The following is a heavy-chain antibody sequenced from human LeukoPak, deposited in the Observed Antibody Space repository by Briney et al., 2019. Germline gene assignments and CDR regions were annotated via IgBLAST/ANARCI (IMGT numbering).Heavy chain of an antibody. J-gene: IGHJ3*02. Sequence: GGSLRLSCAASGFTFSSHWMSWVRQAPGKGLEWVANIKQEGSEKYYVDSVKGRFTISRDNAENPLYLQMNSLRAEDTAVYYCATSFWSDDAFDIWGQGTMVTVSS. V-gene: IGHV3-7*01. D-gene: IGHD3-3*01. CDR1: GFTFSSHW. CDR2: IKQEGSEK. CDR3: ATSFWSDDAFDI.